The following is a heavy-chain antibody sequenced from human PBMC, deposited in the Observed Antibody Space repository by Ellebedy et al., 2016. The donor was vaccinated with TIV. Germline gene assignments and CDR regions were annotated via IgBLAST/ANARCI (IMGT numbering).Heavy chain of an antibody. Sequence: GESLKISXAASGFTFSTYDMHWVRLAPGKGLEWVAYISYHGSNKYYTDSVKGRSTVSRDNAKNTLYLQMNSLRGDDTAVYYCANLGRGHSNGFYYYAVDVWGQGTTVTVSS. D-gene: IGHD5-18*01. CDR2: ISYHGSNK. CDR1: GFTFSTYD. V-gene: IGHV3-30*18. CDR3: ANLGRGHSNGFYYYAVDV. J-gene: IGHJ6*02.